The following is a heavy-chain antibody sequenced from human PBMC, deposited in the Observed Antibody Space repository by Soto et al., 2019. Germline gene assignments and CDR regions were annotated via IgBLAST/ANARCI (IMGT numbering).Heavy chain of an antibody. J-gene: IGHJ5*02. V-gene: IGHV4-59*01. D-gene: IGHD3-22*01. CDR1: GGSISSYY. CDR2: IYYSGST. CDR3: ARDRGNYDSSGYTPGWFDP. Sequence: SETLSLTCTVSGGSISSYYWSWIRQPPGKGLEWIGYIYYSGSTNYNPSLKSRVNISVDTSKNQFSLKLSSVTAADRAVYYCARDRGNYDSSGYTPGWFDPWGQGTLVTVSS.